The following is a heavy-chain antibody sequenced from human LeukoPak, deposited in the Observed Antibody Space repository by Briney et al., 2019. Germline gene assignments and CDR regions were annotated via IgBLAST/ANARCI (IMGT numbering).Heavy chain of an antibody. CDR2: IYYSGST. J-gene: IGHJ5*02. Sequence: PSETLSLTCTVSGGSISSSSYYWGWIRQPPGKGLEWIGSIYYSGSTNYNPSLKSRVTISVDTSKNQFSLKLSSVTAADTAVYYCARAPRVYCSGGSCYPRETHWFDPWGQGTLVTVSS. D-gene: IGHD2-15*01. CDR1: GGSISSSSYY. V-gene: IGHV4-39*07. CDR3: ARAPRVYCSGGSCYPRETHWFDP.